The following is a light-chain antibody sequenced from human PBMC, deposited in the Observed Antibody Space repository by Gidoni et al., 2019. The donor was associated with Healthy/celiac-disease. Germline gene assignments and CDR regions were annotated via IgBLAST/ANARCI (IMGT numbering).Light chain of an antibody. V-gene: IGKV1-5*01. CDR2: DAS. CDR1: QSISIW. Sequence: MTKTPSTLSASVGDRVTITCRASQSISIWLAWYRQKPEKAPKLLIYDASSLESGTPSRFRCSGSGTEFTLTISSLQPDDFASYYYQQYNSYSPCTFGQGTKLEIK. J-gene: IGKJ2*02. CDR3: QQYNSYSPCT.